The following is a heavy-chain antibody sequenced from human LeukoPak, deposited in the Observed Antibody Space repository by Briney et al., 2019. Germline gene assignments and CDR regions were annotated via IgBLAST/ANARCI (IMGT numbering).Heavy chain of an antibody. D-gene: IGHD3-10*01. Sequence: SETLSLTCTVSGGSISVQYWSWIRRPPGKGLEWIWYIYYSGSTTYYPSLKSRVTTAADNTTNHISLMLTTVTTADATADYGGSTNYNPTHKSRVAIAVDTYKNQFSLKLTYVTAADTAVYYCAKVGLYGGNWPAHWYFDLWGRGTLVTVSS. CDR3: GSTNYNPTHKSRVAIAVDTYKNQFSLKLTYVTAADTAVYYCAKVGLYGGNWPAHWYFDL. CDR2: IYYSGST. J-gene: IGHJ2*01. CDR1: GGSISVQY. V-gene: IGHV4-59*11.